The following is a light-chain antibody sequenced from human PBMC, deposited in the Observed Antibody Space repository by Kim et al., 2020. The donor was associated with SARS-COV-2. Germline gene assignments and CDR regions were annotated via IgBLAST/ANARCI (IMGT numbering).Light chain of an antibody. V-gene: IGKV3-15*01. CDR2: SAS. CDR3: QQDSNWPQT. Sequence: LSPGEQATLSCSAMQSVSTNVAWYQQKPGQAPRLLIYSASNRATGIPARFSGSGSGTEFTLTISSPQSEDSAVYYCQQDSNWPQTFGQGTKVDIK. J-gene: IGKJ1*01. CDR1: QSVSTN.